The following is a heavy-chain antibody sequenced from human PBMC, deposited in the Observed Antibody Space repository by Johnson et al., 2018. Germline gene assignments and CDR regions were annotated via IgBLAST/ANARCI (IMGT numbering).Heavy chain of an antibody. D-gene: IGHD2-2*01. V-gene: IGHV3-21*01. CDR1: GFTFSSYS. CDR2: ITSSSYI. Sequence: EVQLVESGGGLVKPGGSLRLSCAASGFTFSSYSMNWVRQAPGKGLEWVSSITSSSYIYYADSVKGRFTISRDNAKNSLYLQMNSLGAEDTAVYYCARFVVVPGAIRDAFDIWGQGTMVTVAS. J-gene: IGHJ3*02. CDR3: ARFVVVPGAIRDAFDI.